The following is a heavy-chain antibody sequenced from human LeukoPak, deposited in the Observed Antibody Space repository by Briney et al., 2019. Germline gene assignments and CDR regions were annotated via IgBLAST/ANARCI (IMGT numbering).Heavy chain of an antibody. J-gene: IGHJ4*02. Sequence: VRSLRLSCAASGFTFSSYGMHWVRQAPGKGLEWVAVISYDGSNKYYADSVKGRFTISRDNSKNTLYLQMNSLRAEDTAVYYCAKDGGLLTTRYYFDYWGQGTLVTVSS. CDR2: ISYDGSNK. CDR3: AKDGGLLTTRYYFDY. CDR1: GFTFSSYG. V-gene: IGHV3-30*18. D-gene: IGHD4-11*01.